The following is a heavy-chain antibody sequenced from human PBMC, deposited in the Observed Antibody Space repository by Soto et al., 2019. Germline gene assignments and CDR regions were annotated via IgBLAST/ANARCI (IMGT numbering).Heavy chain of an antibody. CDR2: ISAYNGNT. J-gene: IGHJ4*02. D-gene: IGHD3-9*01. V-gene: IGHV1-18*01. Sequence: QVQLVQSGAEVKKPGASVKVSCKASGYTFTSYGISWVRQAPGQGLEWMGWISAYNGNTNYAQKLQGRVTMTTDTSTSTAYMELRSLRSHDTAVYHCARAWYDILTGQYYFDYWGQGTLVTVSS. CDR1: GYTFTSYG. CDR3: ARAWYDILTGQYYFDY.